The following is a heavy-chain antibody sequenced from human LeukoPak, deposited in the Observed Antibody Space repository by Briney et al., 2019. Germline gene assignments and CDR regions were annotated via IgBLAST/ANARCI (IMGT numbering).Heavy chain of an antibody. J-gene: IGHJ4*02. Sequence: SGGSLRLSCAASGFTFSSYWMSWVRQAPGKGLEWVANIKEDGSEENYVDSMKGRFTISRDNAKNSLYLQLNTLRAEDTAVYYCAREAEMATFGYDYWGQGTLVTVSS. CDR3: AREAEMATFGYDY. V-gene: IGHV3-7*04. D-gene: IGHD5-24*01. CDR1: GFTFSSYW. CDR2: IKEDGSEE.